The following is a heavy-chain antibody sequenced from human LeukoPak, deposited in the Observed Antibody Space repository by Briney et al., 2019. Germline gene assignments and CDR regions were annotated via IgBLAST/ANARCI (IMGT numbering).Heavy chain of an antibody. CDR1: GFTFGDYA. J-gene: IGHJ4*02. V-gene: IGHV3-49*04. CDR3: TTGWYYYDSSGYPY. Sequence: GGSLRLSCTASGFTFGDYAMSWVRQAPGKGLEWVGFIRSKAYGGTTEYAASVKGRFTISRDDSKSIAYLQMNSLETEDTAVYYCTTGWYYYDSSGYPYWGQGTLVTVSS. CDR2: IRSKAYGGTT. D-gene: IGHD3-22*01.